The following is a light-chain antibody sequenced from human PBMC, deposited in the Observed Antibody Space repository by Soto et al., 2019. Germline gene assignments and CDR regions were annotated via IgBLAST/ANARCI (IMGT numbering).Light chain of an antibody. J-gene: IGKJ1*01. CDR2: GAS. Sequence: IVMTQSPATLSVSPGERVTLSCRASESINRNLVWYQKRPGQAPRLVIYGASTRATGIPARFSGSGSGTDFTLTISGLQSDDSAVYFCQQYNNWPRTFGQGNKVDIK. CDR3: QQYNNWPRT. V-gene: IGKV3-15*01. CDR1: ESINRN.